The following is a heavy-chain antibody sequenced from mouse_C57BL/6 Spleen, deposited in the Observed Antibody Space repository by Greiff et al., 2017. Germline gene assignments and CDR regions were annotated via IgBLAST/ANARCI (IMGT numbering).Heavy chain of an antibody. Sequence: QVQLQQSGAELVRPGASVKLSCKASGFTFTDYYINWVKQRPGKGLEWIARIYPGSGNTYYNEKFKGQATLTAEKSSSTAYMQLSSLTSEVSAFEFCAREDYGSSFAYWGQGTLVTVSA. D-gene: IGHD1-1*01. J-gene: IGHJ3*01. V-gene: IGHV1-76*01. CDR3: AREDYGSSFAY. CDR1: GFTFTDYY. CDR2: IYPGSGNT.